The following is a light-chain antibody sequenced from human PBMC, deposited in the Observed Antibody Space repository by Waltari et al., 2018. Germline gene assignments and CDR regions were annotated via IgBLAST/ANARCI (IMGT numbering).Light chain of an antibody. V-gene: IGKV6-21*02. CDR3: HQSSVLPYT. CDR1: QSIGST. CDR2: VAS. Sequence: EIVLTQSPDFQSVAPKEKVTITCRASQSIGSTLHWYQQKPDQSPKLLIKVASQAISGVPSRFSGSGSGTDFTLTISSLEAEDAATYYCHQSSVLPYTFGQGAKLEIK. J-gene: IGKJ2*01.